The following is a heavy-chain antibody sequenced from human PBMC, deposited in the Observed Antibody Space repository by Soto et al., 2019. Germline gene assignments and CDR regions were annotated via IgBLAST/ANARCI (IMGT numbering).Heavy chain of an antibody. CDR2: ISWNSGSI. Sequence: GGSLRLSCAASGFTFDDYAMHWVRQAPGKGLEWVSGISWNSGSIGYADSVKGRFTISRDNAKNSLYLQMNSLRAEDTALYYCAKDMSHDYYDSSGRDYWCQGTLVTVSS. J-gene: IGHJ4*02. D-gene: IGHD3-22*01. V-gene: IGHV3-9*01. CDR3: AKDMSHDYYDSSGRDY. CDR1: GFTFDDYA.